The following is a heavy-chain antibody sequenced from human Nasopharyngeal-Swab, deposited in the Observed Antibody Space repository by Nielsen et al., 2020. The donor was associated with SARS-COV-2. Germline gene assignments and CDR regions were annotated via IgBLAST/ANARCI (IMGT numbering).Heavy chain of an antibody. CDR2: ISYSGST. CDR3: TRRTLSSSGYYFDY. CDR1: GGSISSYY. D-gene: IGHD2-2*01. J-gene: IGHJ4*02. V-gene: IGHV4-59*08. Sequence: SETLSLTCTVSGGSISSYYWNWIRQPPGKGLECIGYISYSGSTNYNPSLKSRVTISVDTSKNQFSLQLSSVTAADTAVYYCTRRTLSSSGYYFDYWGQGTLVTVSS.